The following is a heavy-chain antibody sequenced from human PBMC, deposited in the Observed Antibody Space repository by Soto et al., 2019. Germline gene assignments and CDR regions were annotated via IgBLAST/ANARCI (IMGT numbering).Heavy chain of an antibody. V-gene: IGHV4-34*01. CDR2: INHSGST. D-gene: IGHD2-8*01. CDR3: ARSGDKDDCTNGVCTNYYYMDV. Sequence: SETLSLTCAVYGGSFSGYYWSWIRQPPGKGLEWIGEINHSGSTNYNPSLKSRVTISVDTSTNQFSLKLSSVTAADTAVYYCARSGDKDDCTNGVCTNYYYMDVWGKGTTVTVSS. CDR1: GGSFSGYY. J-gene: IGHJ6*03.